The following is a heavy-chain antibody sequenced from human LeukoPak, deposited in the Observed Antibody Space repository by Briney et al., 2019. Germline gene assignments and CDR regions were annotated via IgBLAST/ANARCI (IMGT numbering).Heavy chain of an antibody. CDR2: ISSSGSTI. Sequence: GGSLRLSCAASGSTFSDYYMSWIRQAPGKGLEWVSYISSSGSTIYYADSVKGRFTISRDNAKNSLYLQMNSLRAEDTAVYYCARDLARYDYGDYVEFDYRGQGTLVTVSS. CDR3: ARDLARYDYGDYVEFDY. D-gene: IGHD4-17*01. CDR1: GSTFSDYY. V-gene: IGHV3-11*04. J-gene: IGHJ4*02.